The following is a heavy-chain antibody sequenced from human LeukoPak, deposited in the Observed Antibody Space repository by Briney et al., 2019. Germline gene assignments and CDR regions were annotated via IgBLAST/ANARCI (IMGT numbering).Heavy chain of an antibody. CDR2: ISAYNGNT. Sequence: ASVKVSCKASGGTFSSYAISWVRQAPGQGLEWMGWISAYNGNTNYAQKLQGRVTMTTDTSTSTAYMELRSLRSDDTAVYYCARDGPGSSWYYFDYWGQGTLVTVSS. CDR1: GGTFSSYA. J-gene: IGHJ4*02. CDR3: ARDGPGSSWYYFDY. V-gene: IGHV1-18*01. D-gene: IGHD6-13*01.